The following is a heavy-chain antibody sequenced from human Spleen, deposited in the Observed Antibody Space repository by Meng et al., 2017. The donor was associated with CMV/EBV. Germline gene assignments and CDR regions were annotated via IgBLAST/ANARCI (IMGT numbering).Heavy chain of an antibody. CDR1: GFTFKTSA. CDR3: ARGYYYDSSGYYAVSAFDI. D-gene: IGHD3-22*01. V-gene: IGHV3-23*01. Sequence: GESLKISCAGSGFTFKTSAMTWVRQAPGKGLEWVATISDSGVTTAYTDSVRGRFTISRDNSKFTMYLQMNSLGADDTALYYCARGYYYDSSGYYAVSAFDIWGQGTMVTVSS. CDR2: ISDSGVTT. J-gene: IGHJ3*02.